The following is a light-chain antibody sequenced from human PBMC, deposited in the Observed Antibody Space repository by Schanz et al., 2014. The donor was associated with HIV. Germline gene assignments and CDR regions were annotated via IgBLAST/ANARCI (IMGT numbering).Light chain of an antibody. CDR2: VAS. V-gene: IGKV1-39*01. CDR3: QQSYSTPYT. CDR1: QRISNA. J-gene: IGKJ2*01. Sequence: DIQMTQSPSSLSASVGDRVTLTCRASQRISNALNWCQQKSGKAPKLLIYVASSLQSGVPSRFSGSGSARDFTLTISSLQPEDSGTYYCQQSYSTPYTFGQGTKLEIK.